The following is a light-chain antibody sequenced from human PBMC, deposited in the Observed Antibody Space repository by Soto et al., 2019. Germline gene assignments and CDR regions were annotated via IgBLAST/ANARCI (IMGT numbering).Light chain of an antibody. CDR2: LNSDGSH. V-gene: IGLV4-69*01. Sequence: QSVLTQSPSASASLGASVKLTCTLSSGYSSNAITWHQQQPEKGPRYLMKLNSDGSHSKGDGIPDRFSGSSSGPERYLTISSLQSEDEADYYCQTWGTGLWVFGGGTKLTVL. CDR3: QTWGTGLWV. CDR1: SGYSSNA. J-gene: IGLJ3*02.